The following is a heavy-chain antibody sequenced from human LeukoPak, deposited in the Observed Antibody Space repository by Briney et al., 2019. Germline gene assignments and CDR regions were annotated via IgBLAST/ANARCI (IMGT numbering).Heavy chain of an antibody. V-gene: IGHV1-2*02. CDR3: ARSPHILTGENFDY. D-gene: IGHD3-9*01. CDR2: INLKSGGT. J-gene: IGHJ4*02. CDR1: GYTFTGYY. Sequence: ALVKVSCKASGYTFTGYYMHWVRQAPGQGLEWMGWINLKSGGTNYAGKFQGRVTMTRDTTTSTAYMDLSRLRSVDTAVYYCARSPHILTGENFDYWGQGTLVTVSS.